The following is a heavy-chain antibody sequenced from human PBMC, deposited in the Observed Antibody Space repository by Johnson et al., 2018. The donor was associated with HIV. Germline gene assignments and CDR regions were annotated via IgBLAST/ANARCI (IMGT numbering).Heavy chain of an antibody. CDR2: ISYDGSNK. V-gene: IGHV3-30*03. J-gene: IGHJ3*02. D-gene: IGHD6-19*01. CDR3: ARDAVARAFDI. Sequence: QVQLVESGGGVVQPGRSLRLSCAASGFTFSSYGMDWVRQAPGKGLEWLAFISYDGSNKYYADSVKGRFTISRDNSKNTLYLQMNSLRAEDTAVYYCARDAVARAFDIWGQGTMVTVSS. CDR1: GFTFSSYG.